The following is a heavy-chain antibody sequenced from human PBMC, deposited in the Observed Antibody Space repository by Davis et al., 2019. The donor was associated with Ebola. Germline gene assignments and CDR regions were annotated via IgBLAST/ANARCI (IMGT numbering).Heavy chain of an antibody. CDR2: INPNSGGT. CDR1: PFSFPPYS. J-gene: IGHJ5*02. CDR3: ARAENP. V-gene: IGHV1-2*06. Sequence: ASVKVSCNASPFSFPPYSMHWVRQAPGQGLEWMGRINPNSGGTNYAQKFQGRVTMTRDTSISTAYMELSRLRSDDTAVYYCARAENPWGQGTLVTVSS.